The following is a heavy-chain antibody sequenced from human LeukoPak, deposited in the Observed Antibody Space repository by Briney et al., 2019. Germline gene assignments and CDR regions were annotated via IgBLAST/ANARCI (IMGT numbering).Heavy chain of an antibody. CDR2: ISSNGGST. CDR1: GFTFRSYA. Sequence: PGGSLRLSCAASGFTFRSYAMHWVRQAPGKGLEYVSGISSNGGSTFYVNSVKGRFTTSRDNSKNTLYLQMGSLRSEDMGGYYCARRGNYYGDSMDYWGQGTLVTVSS. V-gene: IGHV3-64*01. CDR3: ARRGNYYGDSMDY. D-gene: IGHD4-17*01. J-gene: IGHJ4*02.